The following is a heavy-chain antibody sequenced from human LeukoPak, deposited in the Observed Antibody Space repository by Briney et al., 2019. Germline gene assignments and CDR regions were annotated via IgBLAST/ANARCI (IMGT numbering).Heavy chain of an antibody. Sequence: PGGSLRLSCAASGFTFSSYSMNWVRQAPGKGLEWVSSISSSSSYIYYADSVKGRFTISRDNAKNSLYLQMNSLRAEDTAVYYCARDRRGSSSWPPAGFDYWGQGTLVTVSS. CDR3: ARDRRGSSSWPPAGFDY. CDR1: GFTFSSYS. CDR2: ISSSSSYI. D-gene: IGHD6-13*01. J-gene: IGHJ4*02. V-gene: IGHV3-21*01.